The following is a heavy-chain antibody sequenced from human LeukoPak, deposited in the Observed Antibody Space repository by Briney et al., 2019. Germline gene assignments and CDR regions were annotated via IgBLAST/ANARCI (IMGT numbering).Heavy chain of an antibody. D-gene: IGHD5-18*01. CDR3: ARRAGYSYGYYFDY. CDR2: IYYSGST. CDR1: GGSISSYY. J-gene: IGHJ4*02. V-gene: IGHV4-59*08. Sequence: SETLSLTCTVSGGSISSYYWSWIRQSPGKGLEWIGYIYYSGSTNYNPSLKSRVTISVDTSKNQFSLKLSSVTAADTAVYYCARRAGYSYGYYFDYWGQGTLVTVSS.